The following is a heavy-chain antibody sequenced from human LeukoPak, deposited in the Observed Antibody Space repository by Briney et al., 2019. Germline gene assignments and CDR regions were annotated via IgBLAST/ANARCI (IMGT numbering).Heavy chain of an antibody. CDR2: INHSGST. CDR1: GGSFSGDY. Sequence: SETLSLTCAVYGGSFSGDYWSWIRQPPGKGLEWIGEINHSGSTNYNPSLKSRVTMSVDTSKNQFSLKLSSVTAADTTVYYCARDHYCSSVSCSLDSWGQGTLVTVSS. V-gene: IGHV4-34*01. J-gene: IGHJ4*02. CDR3: ARDHYCSSVSCSLDS. D-gene: IGHD2-15*01.